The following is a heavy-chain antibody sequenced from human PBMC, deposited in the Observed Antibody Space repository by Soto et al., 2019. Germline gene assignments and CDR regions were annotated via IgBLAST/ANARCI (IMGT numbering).Heavy chain of an antibody. CDR2: IGPSDSYT. Sequence: VESLKISCKGSGYSFTIYWISWVRQMPGKGLEWMGRIGPSDSYTNYSPSFQGHVTISADKSISTAYLQWSSLKASDTAMYYCARHGDSSGYRFDYWGQGTLVTVSS. D-gene: IGHD3-22*01. J-gene: IGHJ4*02. CDR1: GYSFTIYW. CDR3: ARHGDSSGYRFDY. V-gene: IGHV5-10-1*01.